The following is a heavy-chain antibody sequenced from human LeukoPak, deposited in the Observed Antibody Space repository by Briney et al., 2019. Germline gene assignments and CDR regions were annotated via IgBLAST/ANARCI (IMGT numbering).Heavy chain of an antibody. V-gene: IGHV4-39*01. D-gene: IGHD6-13*01. CDR1: GGSISSSSYY. CDR3: ARGRPAAASAFDI. Sequence: SQTLSLTCTVSGGSISSSSYYWGWIRQPPGKGLEWIGSIYYSGSTYYNPSLKSRVTISVDTSKNQFSLKLSSVTAADTAVYYCARGRPAAASAFDIWGQGTMVTVSS. J-gene: IGHJ3*02. CDR2: IYYSGST.